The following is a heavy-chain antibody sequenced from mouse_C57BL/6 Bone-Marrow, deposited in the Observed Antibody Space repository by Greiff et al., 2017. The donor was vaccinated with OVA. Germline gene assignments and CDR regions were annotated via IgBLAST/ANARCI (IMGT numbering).Heavy chain of an antibody. CDR1: GFTFSSYG. CDR2: ISRGGSYT. J-gene: IGHJ2*01. Sequence: EVQLVESGGDLVKPGGSLKLSCAASGFTFSSYGMSWVSQTPDKGLEWVATISRGGSYTYYPDSVKGRFTITRDNAKNTLYLQMSSLTSEDTAMYYDARHPSTVGAHYYDYWGQGTAITVSA. CDR3: ARHPSTVGAHYYDY. D-gene: IGHD1-1*01. V-gene: IGHV5-6*01.